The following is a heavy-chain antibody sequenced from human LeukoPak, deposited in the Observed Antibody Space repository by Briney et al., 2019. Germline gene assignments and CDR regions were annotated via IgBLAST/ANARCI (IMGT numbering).Heavy chain of an antibody. Sequence: TGGSLRLSCTVLESTFIRNWWTWSRKAPGRGLEWVANIKEDESEKYYVDSVKGRFTISRDNTKNSLYLQMNSLRDEDTAVYYCARDRYFGYWGQGTLVTVSS. CDR1: ESTFIRNW. CDR3: ARDRYFGY. J-gene: IGHJ4*02. CDR2: IKEDESEK. V-gene: IGHV3-7*01.